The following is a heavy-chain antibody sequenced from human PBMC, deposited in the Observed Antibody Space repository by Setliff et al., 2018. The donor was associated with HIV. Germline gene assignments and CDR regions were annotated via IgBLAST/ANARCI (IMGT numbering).Heavy chain of an antibody. CDR1: GVSTSSSTYY. V-gene: IGHV4-39*01. J-gene: IGHJ4*02. CDR3: ARQGAVTGHRFDY. Sequence: SETLSLTCSVSGVSTSSSTYYWGWIRQPPGKGLEWIGYIFYTGSTYYNPSLKSRVTISVHTSKNHFSLRLSHVTAADTAVDYCARQGAVTGHRFDYWGQGALLTVSS. D-gene: IGHD6-19*01. CDR2: IFYTGST.